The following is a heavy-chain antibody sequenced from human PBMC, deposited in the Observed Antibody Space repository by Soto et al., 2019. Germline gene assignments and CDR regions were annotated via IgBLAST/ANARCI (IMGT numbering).Heavy chain of an antibody. Sequence: QVQLVQSGAEVKKPGSSVKVSCKASGGTFSSYAISWVRQAPGQGLEWMGGIIPIFGTANYAQKFQGRVTITADESTSTSYMELSSQRAEDTAVYYCANQGRDGYNYFDYWGQGTLVTVSS. J-gene: IGHJ4*02. V-gene: IGHV1-69*01. CDR2: IIPIFGTA. D-gene: IGHD5-12*01. CDR3: ANQGRDGYNYFDY. CDR1: GGTFSSYA.